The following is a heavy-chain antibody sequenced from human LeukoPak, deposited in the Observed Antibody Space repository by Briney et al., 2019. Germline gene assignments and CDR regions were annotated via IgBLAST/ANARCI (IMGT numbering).Heavy chain of an antibody. CDR1: GFTFSNYW. J-gene: IGHJ4*02. CDR2: IKQDGSEK. D-gene: IGHD1-26*01. CDR3: ARDKDVGATLLDY. V-gene: IGHV3-7*01. Sequence: SGGSLRLSCAASGFTFSNYWMSWVRQTPGKGLEWVANIKQDGSEKYYVDSVKGRFTISRDNAKNSLYLHMNSLRTKDTAVYYCARDKDVGATLLDYWGQGTLVTVSS.